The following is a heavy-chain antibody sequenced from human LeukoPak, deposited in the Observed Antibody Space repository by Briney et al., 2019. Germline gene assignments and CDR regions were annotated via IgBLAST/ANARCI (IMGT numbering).Heavy chain of an antibody. CDR1: GGSISSGGYS. V-gene: IGHV4-30-2*01. Sequence: SETLSLTCAVSGGSISSGGYSWSWIRQPPGKGLEWIGYIYHSGSTYYNPSLKSRVTISVDRSKNQSSLKLTSVTAADTAVYYCARNTAFDIWGQGTMVTVSS. CDR3: ARNTAFDI. J-gene: IGHJ3*02. CDR2: IYHSGST.